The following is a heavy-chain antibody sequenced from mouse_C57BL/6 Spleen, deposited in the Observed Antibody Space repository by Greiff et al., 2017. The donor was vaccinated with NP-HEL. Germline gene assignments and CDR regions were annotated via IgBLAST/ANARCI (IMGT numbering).Heavy chain of an antibody. CDR1: GYTFTSYW. Sequence: QVQLKQPGAELVKPGASVKLSCKASGYTFTSYWMHWVKQRPGQGLEWIGMIHPNSGSTNYNEKFKSKATLTVDKSSSTAYMQLSSLTSEDSAVYYCARWGYGSSYDAYWGQGTLVTVSA. CDR3: ARWGYGSSYDAY. D-gene: IGHD1-1*01. CDR2: IHPNSGST. V-gene: IGHV1-64*01. J-gene: IGHJ3*01.